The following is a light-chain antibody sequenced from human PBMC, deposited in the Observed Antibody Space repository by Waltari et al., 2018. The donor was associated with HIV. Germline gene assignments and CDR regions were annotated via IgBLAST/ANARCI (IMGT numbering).Light chain of an antibody. CDR3: NSYAGSNNWV. V-gene: IGLV2-8*01. Sequence: QSALTQPPSASGSPGQSVTIPCTGTSSDVGGSKYVPWYQQHPGKAPKLMIYDVNKRPSGVPDRFSGSKSANTASLTVSGLQADDEADYYCNSYAGSNNWVFGGGTKLTVL. CDR1: SSDVGGSKY. J-gene: IGLJ3*02. CDR2: DVN.